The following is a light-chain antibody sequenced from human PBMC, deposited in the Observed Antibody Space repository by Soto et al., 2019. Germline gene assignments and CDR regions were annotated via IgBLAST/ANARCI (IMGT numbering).Light chain of an antibody. J-gene: IGLJ2*01. V-gene: IGLV1-44*01. CDR2: IDN. Sequence: QPVLTQPPSASGTPGQRVTISCSGGSSNIGSNTVNWYQQLPGTAPKLFIYIDNHRPSGVPARFTGSKSGTSASLAIDGLQSDEEADYYCAAWDDSLNGPVFGGGTKVTVL. CDR1: SSNIGSNT. CDR3: AAWDDSLNGPV.